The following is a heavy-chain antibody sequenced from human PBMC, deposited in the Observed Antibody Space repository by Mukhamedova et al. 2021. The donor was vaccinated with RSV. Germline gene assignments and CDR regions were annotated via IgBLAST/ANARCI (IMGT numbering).Heavy chain of an antibody. V-gene: IGHV3-74*01. D-gene: IGHD3-16*02. Sequence: VRQPPGKGLVWVSRINSDGRNTSYADSVTGRFTISRDNTKNTLFLEMTRLTAEDTAVYYCARGVYDYVWGSYRFLDYWGQGTLV. J-gene: IGHJ4*02. CDR2: INSDGRNT. CDR3: ARGVYDYVWGSYRFLDY.